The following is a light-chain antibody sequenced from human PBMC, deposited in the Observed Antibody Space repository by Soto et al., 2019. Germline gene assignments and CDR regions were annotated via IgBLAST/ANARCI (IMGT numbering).Light chain of an antibody. CDR3: DSYTSSRAYV. CDR1: ISDVGGYNY. V-gene: IGLV2-14*03. J-gene: IGLJ1*01. Sequence: QSALTQPASVSGSPGQSITISCTGTISDVGGYNYVSWYQQQSGKAPKLIIHDVSYRPSGVSNRFSGSKSGNTASLTISGRQAEDAADYYCDSYTSSRAYVFGIGTKVTV. CDR2: DVS.